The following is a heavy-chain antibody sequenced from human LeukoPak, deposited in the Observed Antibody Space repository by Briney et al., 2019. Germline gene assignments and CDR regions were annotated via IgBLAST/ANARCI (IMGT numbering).Heavy chain of an antibody. CDR3: AKVGGSRADVENDY. Sequence: GGSLRLSCAASGFTFSSYGMHWVRQAPGKGLEWVAFIRYDGSNKYYADSVKGRFTISRDNSKNTLYLQMNSLRAEDTAVYYCAKVGGSRADVENDYWGQGTLVTVSS. J-gene: IGHJ4*02. V-gene: IGHV3-30*02. CDR1: GFTFSSYG. CDR2: IRYDGSNK. D-gene: IGHD3-16*01.